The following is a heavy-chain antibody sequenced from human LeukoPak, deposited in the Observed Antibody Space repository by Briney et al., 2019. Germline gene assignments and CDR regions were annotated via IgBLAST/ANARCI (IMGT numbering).Heavy chain of an antibody. Sequence: PRASVKVSCKASGYTFTSYAMNWVRQAPGQGLEWMGWINTNTGNPTYAQGFTGRFVFSLDTSVSTAYLQISSLKAEDTAVYYCEASGYDTKNWFDPWGQGTLVTVSS. D-gene: IGHD3-3*01. J-gene: IGHJ5*02. CDR1: GYTFTSYA. CDR2: INTNTGNP. V-gene: IGHV7-4-1*02. CDR3: EASGYDTKNWFDP.